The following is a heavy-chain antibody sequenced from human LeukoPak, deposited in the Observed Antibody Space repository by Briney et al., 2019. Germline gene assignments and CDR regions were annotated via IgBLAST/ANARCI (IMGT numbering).Heavy chain of an antibody. Sequence: GGSLRLSCAASGFPFSSHGMSWVRQAPGRGPEWVSSISSGSDYTFYADSVRGRFTIFRDNSKNTMYLQMNSLRVGDTAVYYCAKIGVIGHWYYDLWGRGTLVTVSS. CDR1: GFPFSSHG. V-gene: IGHV3-23*01. CDR2: ISSGSDYT. D-gene: IGHD3/OR15-3a*01. CDR3: AKIGVIGHWYYDL. J-gene: IGHJ2*01.